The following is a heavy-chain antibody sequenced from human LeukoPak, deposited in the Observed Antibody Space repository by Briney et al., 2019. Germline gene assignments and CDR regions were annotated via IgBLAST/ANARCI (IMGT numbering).Heavy chain of an antibody. CDR2: IYYSGST. CDR3: ASEQGFGELLTFDY. J-gene: IGHJ4*02. CDR1: GGSISSSSYY. Sequence: PSETLSLTCTVSGGSISSSSYYWGWIRQPPGKGLEWIGSIYYSGSTYYNPSLKSRVTISVDTSKNQFSLKLSSVTAADTAVYYCASEQGFGELLTFDYWGQGTLVTVSS. D-gene: IGHD3-10*01. V-gene: IGHV4-39*01.